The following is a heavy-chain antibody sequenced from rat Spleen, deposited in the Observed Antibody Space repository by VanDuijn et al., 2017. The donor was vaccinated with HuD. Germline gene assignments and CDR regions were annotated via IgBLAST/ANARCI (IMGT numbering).Heavy chain of an antibody. J-gene: IGHJ4*01. CDR3: ASLIAAISARVMDA. V-gene: IGHV5-17*01. Sequence: EVQLVESGGGLVQPGRSLKLSCAASGFTFSDYAMAWVRQAPKKGLEWVATIIYDGSSTYYRDSVKGRFTISRDNAKSTLYLQMDSLRSEDTATYYCASLIAAISARVMDAWGQGASVTVSS. D-gene: IGHD1-2*01. CDR2: IIYDGSST. CDR1: GFTFSDYA.